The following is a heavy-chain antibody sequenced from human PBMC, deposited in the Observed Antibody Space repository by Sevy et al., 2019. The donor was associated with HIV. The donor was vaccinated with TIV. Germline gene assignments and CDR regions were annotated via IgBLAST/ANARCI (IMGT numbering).Heavy chain of an antibody. CDR1: GFSVSDTY. CDR3: ARLNVYYYDDDGYYTTGNAFDI. V-gene: IGHV3-53*01. Sequence: GGSLRLSCAASGFSVSDTYMSWVRQAPGKGLEWVSVIYSGDKTYHADSVKGGFTISRDSSKNTTYLQLNSLRTEDTAVYYCARLNVYYYDDDGYYTTGNAFDIWGQGTMVTVSS. J-gene: IGHJ3*02. D-gene: IGHD3-22*01. CDR2: IYSGDKT.